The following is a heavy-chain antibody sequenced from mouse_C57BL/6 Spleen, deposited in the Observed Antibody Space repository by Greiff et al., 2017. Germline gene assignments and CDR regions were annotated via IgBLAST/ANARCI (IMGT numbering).Heavy chain of an antibody. J-gene: IGHJ3*01. V-gene: IGHV1-82*01. CDR1: GYAFSSSW. CDR3: ARSNYYGSSPFAY. Sequence: QVQLQQSGPELVKPGASVKISCKASGYAFSSSWMNWVKQRPGKGLEWIGRIYPGDGDTNYNGKFKGKATLTADNSSSTAYMQLSSLTSEDSAVYFCARSNYYGSSPFAYWGQGTLVTVSA. D-gene: IGHD1-1*01. CDR2: IYPGDGDT.